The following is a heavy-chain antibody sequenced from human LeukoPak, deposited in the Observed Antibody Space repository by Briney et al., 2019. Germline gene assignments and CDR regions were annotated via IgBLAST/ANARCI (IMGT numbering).Heavy chain of an antibody. J-gene: IGHJ5*02. CDR2: INHSGGT. V-gene: IGHV4-34*01. CDR3: ARVGLPHYYGSGSYYNKANWFDP. Sequence: SETLSLTCGVYGGSFSGYYWSWIRQPPGKGLEWIGEINHSGGTNYNPSLKRRVTISVDTSKNQFSLKLSSVTAADTAVYYCARVGLPHYYGSGSYYNKANWFDPWGQGTLVTVSS. D-gene: IGHD3-10*01. CDR1: GGSFSGYY.